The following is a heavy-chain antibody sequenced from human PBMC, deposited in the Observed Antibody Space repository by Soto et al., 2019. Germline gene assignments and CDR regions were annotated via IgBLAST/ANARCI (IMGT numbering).Heavy chain of an antibody. V-gene: IGHV1-18*01. D-gene: IGHD6-19*01. J-gene: IGHJ4*02. CDR3: ARDRGSSGWAEFDY. CDR1: GYTFTSYG. Sequence: GASVKVSCKASGYTFTSYGISWVRQAPGQGLEWMGWISAYNGSTNYAQKFQDRVTMTRDTSTSTAYMELRSLRSDDTAVYYCARDRGSSGWAEFDYWGQGTLVTVSS. CDR2: ISAYNGST.